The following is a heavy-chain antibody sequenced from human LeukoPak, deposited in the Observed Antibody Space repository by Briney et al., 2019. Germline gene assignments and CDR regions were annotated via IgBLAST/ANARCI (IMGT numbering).Heavy chain of an antibody. CDR1: GFTLSSYE. V-gene: IGHV3-23*01. CDR3: ARGRGYSQSNWVDP. Sequence: GGSLRLSCIVSGFTLSSYEMTWFRQAPGKGLEWVSGISGSGGSTYSADSVKGRVTISRDNSKNTLYLQMNSLRAEDTAVYYCARGRGYSQSNWVDPWGQGTLVTVSS. CDR2: ISGSGGST. D-gene: IGHD5-18*01. J-gene: IGHJ5*02.